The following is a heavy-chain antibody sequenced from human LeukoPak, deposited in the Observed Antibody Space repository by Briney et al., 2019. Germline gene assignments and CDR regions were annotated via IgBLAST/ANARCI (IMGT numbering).Heavy chain of an antibody. CDR3: ARDPTDFWSGYRGMDV. CDR1: GFTFSSYS. J-gene: IGHJ6*02. V-gene: IGHV3-21*01. CDR2: ISSSSSYI. D-gene: IGHD3-3*01. Sequence: KPGGSLRLSCAASGFTFSSYSMNWVRQAPGKGLEWVSSISSSSSYIYYADSVKGRFTISRDNAKNSLYLQMNSLRAEDTAVYYCARDPTDFWSGYRGMDVWGQGTTVTVSS.